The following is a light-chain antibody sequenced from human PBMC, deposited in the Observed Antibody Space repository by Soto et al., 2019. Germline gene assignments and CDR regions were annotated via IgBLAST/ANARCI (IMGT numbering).Light chain of an antibody. J-gene: IGKJ4*01. CDR1: QAVGSN. CDR3: QHFNKWPHMPA. Sequence: IVLTQSPATLSVSPGERATLSCRASQAVGSNLAWYQQRPGQAPRLLIYDASTRATGIPHRFSGGGSGTEFTLTISSLQSDDFAVYYCQHFNKWPHMPAFGGRTKLAIK. CDR2: DAS. V-gene: IGKV3-15*01.